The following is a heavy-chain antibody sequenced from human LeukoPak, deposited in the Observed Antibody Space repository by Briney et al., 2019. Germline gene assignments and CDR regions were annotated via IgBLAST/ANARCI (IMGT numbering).Heavy chain of an antibody. Sequence: ASVKVSCKAFGYSFTGYHRHWVRQAPRQGLEWMGWVNPKTGGTNYARKFQGRVTMTRDTSINTVNMELSRLTSDDTAVYYCAREFSSKLEWLAYVTGDDAFDVWGQGTMITVS. CDR2: VNPKTGGT. V-gene: IGHV1-2*02. J-gene: IGHJ3*01. CDR1: GYSFTGYH. D-gene: IGHD3-3*01. CDR3: AREFSSKLEWLAYVTGDDAFDV.